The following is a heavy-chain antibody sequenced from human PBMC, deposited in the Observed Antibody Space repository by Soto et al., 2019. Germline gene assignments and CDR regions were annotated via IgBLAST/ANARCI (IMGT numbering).Heavy chain of an antibody. CDR2: IWHDGSNK. CDR1: GFTFSSYA. J-gene: IGHJ4*02. V-gene: IGHV3-33*01. D-gene: IGHD1-20*01. CDR3: ARDLRYPSKLDY. Sequence: QVQLVEFGGGVVQPGRSLTLSCAASGFTFSSYAMVWVRQAPGKWPEWVAVIWHDGSNKYYADSVKGRFTISRDNAKDTLYLQMNSLRAEDTAVYYCARDLRYPSKLDYWGQGTLVTVSS.